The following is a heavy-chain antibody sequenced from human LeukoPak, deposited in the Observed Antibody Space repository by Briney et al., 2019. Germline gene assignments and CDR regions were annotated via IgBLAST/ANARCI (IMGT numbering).Heavy chain of an antibody. CDR2: ITPIFGTA. CDR1: GGTFSSYA. CDR3: ARGNDVLRYFDWRLHFDY. J-gene: IGHJ4*02. D-gene: IGHD3-9*01. Sequence: ASVKVSCKASGGTFSSYAISWVRQAPGQGLEWMGGITPIFGTANYAQKFQGRVTMTRDMSTSTVYMELSSLRSEDTAVYYCARGNDVLRYFDWRLHFDYWGQGTLVTVSS. V-gene: IGHV1-69*05.